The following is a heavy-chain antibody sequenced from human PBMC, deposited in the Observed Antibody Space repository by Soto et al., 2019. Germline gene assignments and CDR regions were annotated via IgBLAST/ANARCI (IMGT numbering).Heavy chain of an antibody. CDR2: ISYTGRT. Sequence: QVQLQESGPGLVKPSQTLSLTCYVSGGSINSGAYYWGWIRQHLGKGLEWIGYISYTGRTYSNPSLQSRVTIALDMSESQFSLKLTSVTAADTAVYFCARVSATGTRWIDPWGQGTLVTVSP. CDR1: GGSINSGAYY. J-gene: IGHJ5*02. CDR3: ARVSATGTRWIDP. V-gene: IGHV4-31*03. D-gene: IGHD6-13*01.